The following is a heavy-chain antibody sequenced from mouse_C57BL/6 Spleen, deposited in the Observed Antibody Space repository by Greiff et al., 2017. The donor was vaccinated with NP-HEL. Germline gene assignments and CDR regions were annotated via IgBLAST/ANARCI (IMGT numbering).Heavy chain of an antibody. CDR1: GYAFSSSW. V-gene: IGHV1-82*01. CDR2: IYPGDGDT. J-gene: IGHJ4*01. D-gene: IGHD1-1*01. Sequence: QLQQSGPELVKPGASVKISCKASGYAFSSSWMNWVKQRPGKGLEWIGRIYPGDGDTNYNGKFKGKATLTADKSSSTAYMQLSSLTSEDSAVYFCARGATVVSYYAMDYWGQGTSVTVSS. CDR3: ARGATVVSYYAMDY.